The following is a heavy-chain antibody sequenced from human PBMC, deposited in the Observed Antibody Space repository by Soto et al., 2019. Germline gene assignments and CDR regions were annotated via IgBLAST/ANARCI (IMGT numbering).Heavy chain of an antibody. V-gene: IGHV2-5*02. J-gene: IGHJ4*02. Sequence: QITLKESGPTLVKPTQTLTLTCTFSGFSLSTSGVGVGWIRQPPGKALEWLALIYWDDDKRYSPSLKSRLTTXXDXAXXQVVLTMTNMDPGDTATYYCAHAPDPSWRAYYFDYWGQGTLVTVSS. D-gene: IGHD2-2*01. CDR2: IYWDDDK. CDR1: GFSLSTSGVG. CDR3: AHAPDPSWRAYYFDY.